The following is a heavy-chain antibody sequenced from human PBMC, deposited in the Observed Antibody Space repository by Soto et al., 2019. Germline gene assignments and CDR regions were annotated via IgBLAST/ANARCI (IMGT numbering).Heavy chain of an antibody. Sequence: EVQLVESGGGLVKPGGSLRLSCVASGFTFSSYSINWVRQAPGKGLEWVSSISSSSSHTFYADSVKGRFTISRDNAKNSLYLQMNSLRVEDTAVYYCAGDGIAAVGNYYYYGMDVWGQGTTVTVSS. CDR1: GFTFSSYS. V-gene: IGHV3-21*01. J-gene: IGHJ6*02. D-gene: IGHD6-13*01. CDR3: AGDGIAAVGNYYYYGMDV. CDR2: ISSSSSHT.